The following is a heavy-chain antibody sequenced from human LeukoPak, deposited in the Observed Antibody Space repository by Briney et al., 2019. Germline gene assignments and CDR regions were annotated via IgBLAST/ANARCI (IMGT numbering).Heavy chain of an antibody. CDR3: VADPINFDY. CDR2: IYSSGTT. V-gene: IGHV4-39*07. J-gene: IGHJ4*02. Sequence: SETLSLTCNVSGDTIISTTYRWVWIRQPPGKGLEWVGSIYSSGTTYYNASLKGRVTILVDTSKNQFSLNLNSVTAADTAVYYCVADPINFDYWGQGRLVTVSS. CDR1: GDTIISTTYR.